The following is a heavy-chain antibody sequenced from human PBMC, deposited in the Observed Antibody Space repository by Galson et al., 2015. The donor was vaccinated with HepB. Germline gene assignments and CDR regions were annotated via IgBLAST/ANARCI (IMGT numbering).Heavy chain of an antibody. CDR1: GYTFTSYG. CDR2: ISAYNGNT. Sequence: SVKVSCKASGYTFTSYGISWVRQAPGQGLEWMGWISAYNGNTNYAQKLQGRVTMTTDTSTSTAYMELWSLGSDDTAVYYCARDHSTIFHWFDPWGQGTLVTVSS. CDR3: ARDHSTIFHWFDP. V-gene: IGHV1-18*04. D-gene: IGHD3-3*01. J-gene: IGHJ5*02.